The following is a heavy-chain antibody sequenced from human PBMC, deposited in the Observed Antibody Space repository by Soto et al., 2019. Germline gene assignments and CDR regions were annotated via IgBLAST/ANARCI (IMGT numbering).Heavy chain of an antibody. J-gene: IGHJ6*02. Sequence: ASVKVSCKASGYTFTGYYMHWVRQAPGQGLEWMGWINPNSGGTNYAQKFQGWVTMTRDTSISTACMELSRLRSHDTAVYYCARDKIRRQLANYYYYGMGVWGQGTTVTVSS. V-gene: IGHV1-2*04. CDR2: INPNSGGT. D-gene: IGHD6-13*01. CDR3: ARDKIRRQLANYYYYGMGV. CDR1: GYTFTGYY.